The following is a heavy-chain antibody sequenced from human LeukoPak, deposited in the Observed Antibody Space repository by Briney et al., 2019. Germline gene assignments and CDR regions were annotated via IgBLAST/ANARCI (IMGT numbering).Heavy chain of an antibody. Sequence: ASVKVSCKASGGTFSSYAISWVRQAPGQGLEWMGRIIPIFGIANYAQKFQGRVTITADKSTSTAYMELSSLRSEDTAVYYCARGPYCSSTSCIFFTSLFDPWGQGTLVTVSS. D-gene: IGHD2-2*01. CDR1: GGTFSSYA. CDR3: ARGPYCSSTSCIFFTSLFDP. V-gene: IGHV1-69*04. J-gene: IGHJ5*02. CDR2: IIPIFGIA.